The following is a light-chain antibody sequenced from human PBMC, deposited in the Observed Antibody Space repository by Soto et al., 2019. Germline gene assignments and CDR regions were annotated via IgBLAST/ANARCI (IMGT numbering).Light chain of an antibody. CDR3: QQYGSSPLT. V-gene: IGKV3-20*01. Sequence: EVVLTQSPDTLSLSQGEGATLSCRASQSVSRSYLAWYQQKPGQAPRLLIYGASGRATGIPDRFSGSGSGTDFTLTISRLEPEDCAVYYCQQYGSSPLTFGQGTKVDIK. J-gene: IGKJ1*01. CDR1: QSVSRSY. CDR2: GAS.